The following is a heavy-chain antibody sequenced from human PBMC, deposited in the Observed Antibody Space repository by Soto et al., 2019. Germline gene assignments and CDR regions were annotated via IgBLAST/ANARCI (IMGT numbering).Heavy chain of an antibody. Sequence: EVQLVESGGGLVQPGGSLRLSCAASGFTFSSYEMNWVRQAPGKGLERVSYISSSGSTIYYADSVKGRLTISRDNAKNSVYLQMNSRRADDTAVYYCARGAVTMIVVVINAFDIWGQGTMVTVSS. J-gene: IGHJ3*02. CDR3: ARGAVTMIVVVINAFDI. CDR2: ISSSGSTI. D-gene: IGHD3-22*01. CDR1: GFTFSSYE. V-gene: IGHV3-48*03.